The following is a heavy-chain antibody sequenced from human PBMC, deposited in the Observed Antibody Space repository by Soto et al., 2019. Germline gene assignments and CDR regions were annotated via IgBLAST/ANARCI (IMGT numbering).Heavy chain of an antibody. Sequence: EVQLVESGGALVQPGGSLRLSCAASGFTFSSYWMHWVRQAPGKGLVWVSHINSDGSTTNYADSVKGRFTISRDNVMCTLYLQMNSLRAEDTAVYYCARPSGFRYFDLWGRGTLVTVSS. CDR2: INSDGSTT. V-gene: IGHV3-74*01. D-gene: IGHD3-10*01. CDR3: ARPSGFRYFDL. J-gene: IGHJ2*01. CDR1: GFTFSSYW.